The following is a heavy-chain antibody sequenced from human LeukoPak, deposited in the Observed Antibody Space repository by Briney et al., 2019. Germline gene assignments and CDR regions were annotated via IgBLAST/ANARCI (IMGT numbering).Heavy chain of an antibody. Sequence: GGSLRLSCAASEFTFSSFAMSWVRQAPGKGLEWVSRVSGSGGSTYYADSVKGRFSISRDNSKNTLYLQMNSLRAEDTAVYYCATVGYFRRNGYYVGDSWGQGTLVTVFS. CDR2: VSGSGGST. J-gene: IGHJ4*02. V-gene: IGHV3-23*01. D-gene: IGHD3-10*02. CDR3: ATVGYFRRNGYYVGDS. CDR1: EFTFSSFA.